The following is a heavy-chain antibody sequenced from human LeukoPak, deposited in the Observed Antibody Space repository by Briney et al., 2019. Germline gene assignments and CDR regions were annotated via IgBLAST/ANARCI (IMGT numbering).Heavy chain of an antibody. J-gene: IGHJ4*02. D-gene: IGHD5-18*01. CDR2: IIPIFGTA. CDR1: RGTFSSYA. Sequence: ASVKVSCKGPRGTFSSYAISWVRQAPGQGLEWMGRIIPIFGTANYAQKFQGRVTITTDESTSTAYMELSSLRSEDTAVYYCARDLHSYGSYYFDYWGQGTLVTVSS. V-gene: IGHV1-69*05. CDR3: ARDLHSYGSYYFDY.